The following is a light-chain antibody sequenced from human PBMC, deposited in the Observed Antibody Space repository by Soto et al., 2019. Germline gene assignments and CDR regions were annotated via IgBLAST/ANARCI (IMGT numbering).Light chain of an antibody. CDR3: QKYNSAPWT. Sequence: DIKMTQSPSTLSASVGDRVTITCRASQSVSNYLAWYQQKPGTVPKILISAASTLQTGVPSRFSGGGAGPDFTRTISSLQPEDVETYYCQKYNSAPWTFGQGTKVDIK. J-gene: IGKJ1*01. CDR1: QSVSNY. V-gene: IGKV1-27*01. CDR2: AAS.